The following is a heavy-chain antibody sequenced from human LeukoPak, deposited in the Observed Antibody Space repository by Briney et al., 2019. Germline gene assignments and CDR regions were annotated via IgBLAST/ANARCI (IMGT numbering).Heavy chain of an antibody. CDR2: IYTGGSDT. V-gene: IGHV5-51*01. CDR1: GYSFTSYW. J-gene: IGHJ6*02. CDR3: ARPSCSGGSCYSGFGYYGMDV. D-gene: IGHD2-15*01. Sequence: GESLKIFCKGFGYSFTSYWIGWVRQMPGKGLEWMVIIYTGGSDTSYSPSLQGQVTISVDKSNSTAYLQWSSLKASDTAMYYCARPSCSGGSCYSGFGYYGMDVWGQGTTVTVSS.